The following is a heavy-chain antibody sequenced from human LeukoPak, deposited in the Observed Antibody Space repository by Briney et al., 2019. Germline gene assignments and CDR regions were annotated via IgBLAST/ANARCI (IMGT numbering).Heavy chain of an antibody. CDR1: GFTFRSYG. D-gene: IGHD3-16*01. CDR3: PKEMYDYVWGSYFEN. CDR2: IQKDGSNK. Sequence: LPGGSLRLSCGASGFTFRSYGVHCVRQAPGKGLEWVAFIQKDGSNKYYGDSVKGRFTISRDNSKNTLYLQMNSLRVEDTAVYYCPKEMYDYVWGSYFENWGQGTLVTVSS. J-gene: IGHJ4*02. V-gene: IGHV3-30*02.